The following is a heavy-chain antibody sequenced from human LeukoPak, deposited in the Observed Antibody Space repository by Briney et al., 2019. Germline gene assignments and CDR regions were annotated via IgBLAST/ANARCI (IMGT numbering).Heavy chain of an antibody. CDR3: AREDSYYYGSGSYPFDY. V-gene: IGHV3-21*01. Sequence: GGSLRLSCAASGFTFSSYSMNWVRQAPGKGLEWVSSISSSSSYIYYADSVKGRFTISRDNAKNSLYLQMNSLRAEDTAAYYCAREDSYYYGSGSYPFDYWGQGTLVTVSS. D-gene: IGHD3-10*01. J-gene: IGHJ4*02. CDR2: ISSSSSYI. CDR1: GFTFSSYS.